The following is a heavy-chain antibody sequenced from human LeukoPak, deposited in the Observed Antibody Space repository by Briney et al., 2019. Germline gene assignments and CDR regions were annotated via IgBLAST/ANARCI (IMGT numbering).Heavy chain of an antibody. CDR3: AKGTVIVIAPAGIDY. CDR2: ISNGGGAT. V-gene: IGHV3-23*01. CDR1: GFTFSAYG. J-gene: IGHJ4*02. Sequence: GGSLRLSCAVSGFTFSAYGMSWVRQAPGKGLEWVSTISNGGGATAYADSVKGRFTISRDNSKNTLYLQMNSLRAEDTSVYYCAKGTVIVIAPAGIDYWGQGTLVTVSS. D-gene: IGHD6-13*01.